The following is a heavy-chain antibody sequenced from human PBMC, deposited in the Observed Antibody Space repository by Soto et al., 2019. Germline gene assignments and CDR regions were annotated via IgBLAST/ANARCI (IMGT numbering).Heavy chain of an antibody. CDR1: GGSISSYY. D-gene: IGHD6-13*01. V-gene: IGHV4-59*01. CDR3: ARHSSTWSHYFDY. CDR2: IYYSGST. J-gene: IGHJ4*02. Sequence: PSETLSLTCTFSGGSISSYYWSWLRQPPGKGLEWIGYIYYSGSTNYNPSLKSRVTLSVDTSKNQFSLKLSSVTAADTAVYYCARHSSTWSHYFDYWGQGTLVTVSS.